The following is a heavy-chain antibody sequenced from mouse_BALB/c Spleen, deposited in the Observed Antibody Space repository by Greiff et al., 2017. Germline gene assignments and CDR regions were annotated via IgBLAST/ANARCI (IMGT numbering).Heavy chain of an antibody. V-gene: IGHV5-12-2*01. Sequence: EVKLMESGGGLVQPGGSLKLSCAASGFTFSSYTMSWVRQTPEKRLEWVAYISNGGGSTYYPDTVKGRFTISRDNAKNTLYLQMSSLKSEDTAMYYCARAGYYYGSSYAAWFAYWGQGTLVTVSA. D-gene: IGHD1-1*01. J-gene: IGHJ3*01. CDR2: ISNGGGST. CDR1: GFTFSSYT. CDR3: ARAGYYYGSSYAAWFAY.